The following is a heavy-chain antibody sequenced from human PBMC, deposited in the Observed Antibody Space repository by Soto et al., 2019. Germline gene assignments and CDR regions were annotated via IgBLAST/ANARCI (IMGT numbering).Heavy chain of an antibody. J-gene: IGHJ6*02. CDR2: ISAYNGNT. Sequence: ASVKVSCKASGYTFTSYGISWVRQAPGQGLEWMGWISAYNGNTNYAQKLQGRVTMTTDTSTSTAYMELRSLRSDDTAVYYCARGPPVYYDFWSGYLDYYYYYGMDVWGQGTTVTVSS. V-gene: IGHV1-18*01. CDR3: ARGPPVYYDFWSGYLDYYYYYGMDV. CDR1: GYTFTSYG. D-gene: IGHD3-3*01.